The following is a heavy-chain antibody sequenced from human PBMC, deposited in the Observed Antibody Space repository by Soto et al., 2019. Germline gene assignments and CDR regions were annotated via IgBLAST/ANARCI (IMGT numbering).Heavy chain of an antibody. J-gene: IGHJ4*02. CDR3: ARRTGTAPRFDY. D-gene: IGHD1-7*01. V-gene: IGHV3-30-3*01. CDR2: ISYDGSNQ. CDR1: GFTFSDFE. Sequence: ESGGGVVQPGRSLRLSCSASGFTFSDFEMYWVRQAPGKGLDWVSFISYDGSNQYYAGSVKGRFTVSRDNSKNTLFLLMNRLRPEDTAVYFCARRTGTAPRFDYWGQGTLVTVSS.